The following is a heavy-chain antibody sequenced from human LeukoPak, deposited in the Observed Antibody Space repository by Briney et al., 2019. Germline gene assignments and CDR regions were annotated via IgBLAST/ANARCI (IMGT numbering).Heavy chain of an antibody. CDR2: ISGSGGST. J-gene: IGHJ4*02. V-gene: IGHV3-23*01. CDR1: GFTFSTYG. D-gene: IGHD3-3*01. Sequence: GGSLRLSCEASGFTFSTYGMSWVRQAPGKGLEWVSAISGSGGSTYYADSVKGRFTISRDNSKNTLYLQMNSLRAEDTAVYYCAKAQGITIFGVVIGKYYFDYWGQGTLVTVSS. CDR3: AKAQGITIFGVVIGKYYFDY.